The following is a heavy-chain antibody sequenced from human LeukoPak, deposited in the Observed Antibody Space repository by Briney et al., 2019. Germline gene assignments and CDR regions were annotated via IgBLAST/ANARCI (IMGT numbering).Heavy chain of an antibody. Sequence: GGSLRLSCAASGFTFSTYGMSWVRQAPGKGLEWVSGISGSGDNTYYADSVKGRFTISRDNSKNTLYLQMNSLRAEDTAVYHCAVSPGEVWRPFDPWGQGTLVTVSS. V-gene: IGHV3-23*01. CDR2: ISGSGDNT. CDR1: GFTFSTYG. CDR3: AVSPGEVWRPFDP. J-gene: IGHJ5*02. D-gene: IGHD3-16*01.